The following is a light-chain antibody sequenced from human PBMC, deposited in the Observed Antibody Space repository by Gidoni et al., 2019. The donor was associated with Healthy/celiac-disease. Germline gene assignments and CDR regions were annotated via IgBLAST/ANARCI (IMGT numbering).Light chain of an antibody. V-gene: IGLV2-8*01. CDR3: SSYAGSNNLVV. CDR1: SSDVGGYNY. CDR2: EVS. J-gene: IGLJ2*01. Sequence: QSALTQPPSASGSPGQSLTISCTGTSSDVGGYNYVSWYQQHPGKAPKLIIYEVSKRPSGVPDRFSGSKSGNTASLTASGLQAEDEADYYCSSYAGSNNLVVFGGGTKLTVL.